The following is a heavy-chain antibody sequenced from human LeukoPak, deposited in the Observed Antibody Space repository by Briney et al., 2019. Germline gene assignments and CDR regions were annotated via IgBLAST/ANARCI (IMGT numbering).Heavy chain of an antibody. J-gene: IGHJ4*02. V-gene: IGHV3-48*03. CDR2: VRADGMTK. CDR3: SRRFRD. CDR1: GLSVRDSE. Sequence: PGGSLRLSCVGSGLSVRDSEMNWVRQAPGKGLQWVAHVRADGMTKWYADSVRDRFNIARDNARNSVFLQMNSLTVDDSATYYCSRRFRDWGQGILVTVSS.